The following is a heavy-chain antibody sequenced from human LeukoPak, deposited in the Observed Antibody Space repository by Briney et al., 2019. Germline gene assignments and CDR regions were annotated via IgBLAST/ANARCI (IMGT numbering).Heavy chain of an antibody. V-gene: IGHV1-69*04. CDR3: ARDRATSHGDYGYFDY. Sequence: GASVKVSCKASGYTFTGYYMHWVRQAPGQGLEWMGRIIPILGIANYAQKFQGRVTITADKSTSTAYMELSSLRSEDTAVYYCARDRATSHGDYGYFDYWGQGTLVTVSS. D-gene: IGHD4-17*01. CDR2: IIPILGIA. CDR1: GYTFTGYY. J-gene: IGHJ4*02.